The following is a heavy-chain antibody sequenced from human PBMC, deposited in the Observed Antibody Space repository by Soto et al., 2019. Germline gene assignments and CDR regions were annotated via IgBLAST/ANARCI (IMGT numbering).Heavy chain of an antibody. CDR1: GYSFTSYW. Sequence: PGESLKISCKGSGYSFTSYWIGWVRQMPGKGLEWMGIIYPGDSDTRYSPSFQGQVTISADKSISTAYLQWSSLKASDTAMYYCARSGDSSSGIYYYYGMDVWGQGTTVTVS. V-gene: IGHV5-51*01. D-gene: IGHD6-6*01. CDR3: ARSGDSSSGIYYYYGMDV. J-gene: IGHJ6*02. CDR2: IYPGDSDT.